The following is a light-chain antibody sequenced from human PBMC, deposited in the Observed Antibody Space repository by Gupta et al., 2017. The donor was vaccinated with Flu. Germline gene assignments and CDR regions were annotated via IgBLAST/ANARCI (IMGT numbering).Light chain of an antibody. J-gene: IGLJ3*02. Sequence: QSALTQSASVSGSPGQSITISCTGTSSDIGAYNYVSWYQQYPGKVPKLLIYEVSYRPSGISDRFSGSKSGNTASLTITGLQADDEDDYYCRSYTGSVTVFGGGTKLTVL. CDR3: RSYTGSVTV. CDR1: SSDIGAYNY. V-gene: IGLV2-14*01. CDR2: EVS.